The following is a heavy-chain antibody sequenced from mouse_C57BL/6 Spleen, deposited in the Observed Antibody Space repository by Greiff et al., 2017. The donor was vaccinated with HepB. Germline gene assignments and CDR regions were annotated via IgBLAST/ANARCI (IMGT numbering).Heavy chain of an antibody. Sequence: QVQLQQSGPELVKPGASVKISCQASGYAFSSSWMNWVKQRPGKGLEWIGRIYPGDGDTNYNGKFKGKATLTADKSSSTAYMQLSSLTSEDSAVYCCARRGWGFDYWGQGTTLTVSS. CDR1: GYAFSSSW. V-gene: IGHV1-82*01. CDR3: ARRGWGFDY. D-gene: IGHD2-3*01. J-gene: IGHJ2*01. CDR2: IYPGDGDT.